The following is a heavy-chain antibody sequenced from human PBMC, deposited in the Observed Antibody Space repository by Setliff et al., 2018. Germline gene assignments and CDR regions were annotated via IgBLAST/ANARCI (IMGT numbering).Heavy chain of an antibody. CDR3: ASRPYYDSSGYSLSYY. V-gene: IGHV4-39*01. Sequence: PSETLSLTCTVPGGSISSSSYYWGWIRQPPGKGLEWIGSIYYSGSTYYNPSLKSRVTISVDTSKNQFSLKLSSVTAADAAVYYCASRPYYDSSGYSLSYYWGQGTLVTVSS. J-gene: IGHJ4*02. D-gene: IGHD3-22*01. CDR1: GGSISSSSYY. CDR2: IYYSGST.